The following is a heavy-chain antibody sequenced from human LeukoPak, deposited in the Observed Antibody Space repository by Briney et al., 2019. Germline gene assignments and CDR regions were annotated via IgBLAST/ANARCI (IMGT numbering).Heavy chain of an antibody. V-gene: IGHV4-39*07. CDR3: AKNGQSGFSFDP. D-gene: IGHD3-3*01. CDR1: GDSFTSVTDY. Sequence: SETLSLTCTVSGDSFTSVTDYWAWIRQPPGKGLEWIATGDYSGGTYYNPSLESRVAISADMSKNQISLQLTSVTCADTAVYYCAKNGQSGFSFDPWGQGTLVTVSS. CDR2: GDYSGGT. J-gene: IGHJ5*02.